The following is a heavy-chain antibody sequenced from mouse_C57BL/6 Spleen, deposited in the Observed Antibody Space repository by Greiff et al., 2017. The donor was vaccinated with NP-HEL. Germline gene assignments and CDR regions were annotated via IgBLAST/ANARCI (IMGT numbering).Heavy chain of an antibody. V-gene: IGHV1-81*01. Sequence: VQLQQSGAELARPGASVKLSCKASGYTFTSYGISWVKQRTGQGLEWIGEIYPRSGNTYYNEKFKGKATLTADKSSSTAYMELRSLTSEDSAVYFCAGYGYGGGYFDVWGTGTTVTVSS. CDR1: GYTFTSYG. J-gene: IGHJ1*03. D-gene: IGHD2-2*01. CDR3: AGYGYGGGYFDV. CDR2: IYPRSGNT.